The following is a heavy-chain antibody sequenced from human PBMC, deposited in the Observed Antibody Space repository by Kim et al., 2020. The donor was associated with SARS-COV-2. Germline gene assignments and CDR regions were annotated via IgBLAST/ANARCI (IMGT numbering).Heavy chain of an antibody. J-gene: IGHJ4*02. D-gene: IGHD5-18*01. Sequence: GGSLRLSCAASGFTFSSYSMNWVRQAPGKGLEWVSSISSSSSYIYYADSVKGRFTISRDNAKNSLYLQMNSLRAEDTAVYYCARIGGQLWSQFDYWGQGTLVTVSS. CDR2: ISSSSSYI. CDR3: ARIGGQLWSQFDY. V-gene: IGHV3-21*01. CDR1: GFTFSSYS.